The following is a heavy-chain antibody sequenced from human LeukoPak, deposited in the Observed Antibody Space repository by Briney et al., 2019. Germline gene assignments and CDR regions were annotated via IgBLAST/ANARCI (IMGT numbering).Heavy chain of an antibody. CDR1: GFTFDDYA. CDR2: ITWNSGTI. Sequence: GSSLRLSCAASGFTFDDYAMNWVRQAPGKGLEWVSGITWNSGTIRYADAVKGRFTISRDNAKNSLYLQMNSLRAEDTALYYCAKDLGNVIYYGRLDYWGQGILVTVSS. D-gene: IGHD3-10*01. J-gene: IGHJ4*02. V-gene: IGHV3-9*01. CDR3: AKDLGNVIYYGRLDY.